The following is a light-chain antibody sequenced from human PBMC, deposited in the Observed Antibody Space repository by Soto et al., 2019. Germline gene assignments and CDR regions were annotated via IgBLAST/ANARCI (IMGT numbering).Light chain of an antibody. Sequence: QSALTQPPSASGSPGQSVTISCTGTSSDVGGYNYVSWYQQHPGKAPKLIIYEVTKRPSGVPDRFSGSKSGNTASLTVSGLQADDEADYYCSSYTTTNTWVFGGGTKLTVL. CDR2: EVT. V-gene: IGLV2-8*01. CDR3: SSYTTTNTWV. CDR1: SSDVGGYNY. J-gene: IGLJ3*02.